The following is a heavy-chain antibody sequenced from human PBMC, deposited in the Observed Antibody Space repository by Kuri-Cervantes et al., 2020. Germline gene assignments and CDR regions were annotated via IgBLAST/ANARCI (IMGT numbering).Heavy chain of an antibody. D-gene: IGHD3-16*01. Sequence: GESLKISCAASGFTFTSYSMNWVRQAPGKGLEWVSYISSSGSTIYYADYVKGRFTISRDNARASLYLQMNSLRAEDTAVYYCARDRGFMFDYCAQGTLVTVSS. CDR2: ISSSGSTI. CDR1: GFTFTSYS. CDR3: ARDRGFMFDY. J-gene: IGHJ4*02. V-gene: IGHV3-48*01.